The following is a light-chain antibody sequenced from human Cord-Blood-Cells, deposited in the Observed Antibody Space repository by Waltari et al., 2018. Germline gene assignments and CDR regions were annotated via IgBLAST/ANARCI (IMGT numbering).Light chain of an antibody. V-gene: IGLV1-51*01. CDR1: SSNIGNNY. J-gene: IGLJ2*01. CDR3: GTWDSSLSAVV. CDR2: DNN. Sequence: QSVLTQPPSVSAAPGQKVTISCSGSSSNIGNNYVSWYQQLPGTAPKLLIYDNNKRPSGSPDRFSGSKSGTSATLGITGLQTGDEADYDCGTWDSSLSAVVFGGGTKLTVL.